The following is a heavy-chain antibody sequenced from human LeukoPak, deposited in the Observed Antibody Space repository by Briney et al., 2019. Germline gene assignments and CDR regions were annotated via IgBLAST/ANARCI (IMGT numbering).Heavy chain of an antibody. V-gene: IGHV1-69*05. D-gene: IGHD3-22*01. J-gene: IGHJ4*02. CDR1: GGTFSSYA. CDR3: ARAVDYYDSSGPDY. Sequence: SVKVSCKASGGTFSSYAISWVRQAPGQGLEWMGRIIPIFGTANYAQKFQGRVTITTDESTGTAYMELSSLRSEDTAVYYCARAVDYYDSSGPDYWGQGTLVTVSS. CDR2: IIPIFGTA.